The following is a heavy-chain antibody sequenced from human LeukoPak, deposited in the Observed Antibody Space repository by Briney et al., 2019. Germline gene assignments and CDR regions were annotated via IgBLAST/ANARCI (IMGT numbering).Heavy chain of an antibody. J-gene: IGHJ4*02. CDR1: GFTFDDYA. CDR2: ISWNSGSI. D-gene: IGHD3-9*01. V-gene: IGHV3-9*01. CDR3: AKSVAHWLATPFDY. Sequence: PGGSLRLSCAASGFTFDDYAMHWVRQAPGKGLEWVSGISWNSGSIGYADSVKGRFTISRDNAKNSLYLQMNSLRAEDTALYYCAKSVAHWLATPFDYWGQGTLVSVSS.